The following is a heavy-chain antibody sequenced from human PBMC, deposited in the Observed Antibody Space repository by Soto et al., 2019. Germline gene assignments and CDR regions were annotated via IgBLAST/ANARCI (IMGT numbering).Heavy chain of an antibody. D-gene: IGHD2-8*01. Sequence: SETLSLTCTVSGGSVSSVGYYWSWIRQHPGKGLEWIGYITYSGNTCYNPSLESRVTMSADTSKNQFSLMLSSVTAADTAVYFCVRGGSCTNGVCSVFDYWGQGTLVTVSS. CDR2: ITYSGNT. J-gene: IGHJ4*02. V-gene: IGHV4-31*03. CDR3: VRGGSCTNGVCSVFDY. CDR1: GGSVSSVGYY.